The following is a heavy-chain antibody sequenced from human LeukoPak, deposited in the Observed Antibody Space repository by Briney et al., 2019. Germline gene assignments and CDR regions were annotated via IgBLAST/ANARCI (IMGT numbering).Heavy chain of an antibody. CDR3: ARTRIWFGELRYYYYMDV. J-gene: IGHJ6*03. D-gene: IGHD3-10*01. V-gene: IGHV4-34*01. Sequence: SETLSLTCAVYGGSFSGYYWSWIRQPPGKGLVWIGEINHSGSTNYNPSLKSRVTISVDTSKNQFSLKLSSVTAADTAVYYCARTRIWFGELRYYYYMDVWGKGTTVTISS. CDR2: INHSGST. CDR1: GGSFSGYY.